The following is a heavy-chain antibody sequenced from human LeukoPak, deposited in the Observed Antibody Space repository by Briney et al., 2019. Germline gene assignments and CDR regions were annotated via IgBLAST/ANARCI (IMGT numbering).Heavy chain of an antibody. D-gene: IGHD3-3*01. Sequence: VASVKVSCKASGYTFTGYYMHWVRQAPGQGLEWMGWINPNSGGTNYAQKFQGRVTMTRDTSISTAYMELSRLRSDGTAVYYCARPDYDFWSGYSGRFDYWGQGTLVTVSS. CDR1: GYTFTGYY. V-gene: IGHV1-2*02. CDR2: INPNSGGT. J-gene: IGHJ4*02. CDR3: ARPDYDFWSGYSGRFDY.